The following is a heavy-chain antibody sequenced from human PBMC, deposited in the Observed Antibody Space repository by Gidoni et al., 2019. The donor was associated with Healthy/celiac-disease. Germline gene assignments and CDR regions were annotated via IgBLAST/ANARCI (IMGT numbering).Heavy chain of an antibody. CDR1: GFTFSSYS. Sequence: EVQLVESGGGLVKPGGSLRLSCAASGFTFSSYSMNWVRQAPGKGLEWVSSISSSSSYIYYADSVKGRFTISRDNAKNSLYLQMNSLRAEDTAVYYCARAGSGSGYYFDYWGQGTLVTVSS. D-gene: IGHD3-10*01. V-gene: IGHV3-21*01. CDR3: ARAGSGSGYYFDY. J-gene: IGHJ4*02. CDR2: ISSSSSYI.